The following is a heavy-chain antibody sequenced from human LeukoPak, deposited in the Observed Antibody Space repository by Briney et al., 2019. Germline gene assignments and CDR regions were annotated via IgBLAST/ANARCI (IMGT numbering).Heavy chain of an antibody. CDR3: ARISRVELQTF. J-gene: IGHJ4*02. Sequence: GGSLRLSCAASGFTFSSLRMGWLRQAPGKGQEWVANIKRDGSAIYYVDSVKDRFTISRDNAKNSLYLQMNSLRVEDTAIYYCARISRVELQTFWGEGTLVIVSS. D-gene: IGHD1-7*01. CDR1: GFTFSSLR. V-gene: IGHV3-7*03. CDR2: IKRDGSAI.